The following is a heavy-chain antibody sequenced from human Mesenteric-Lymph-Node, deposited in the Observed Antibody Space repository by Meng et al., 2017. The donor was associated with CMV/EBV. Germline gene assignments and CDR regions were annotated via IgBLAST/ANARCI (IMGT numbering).Heavy chain of an antibody. D-gene: IGHD3-22*01. Sequence: GGSLRLSCAASGFTFSDYYMSWIRQAPGKGLEWVSYIHVSGSTIYYADSVKGRFTISRDNSKNTLYLQMNSLRPDDTAVYYCAKDRASYYDILAGFDYWGQGTLVTVSS. CDR1: GFTFSDYY. J-gene: IGHJ4*02. V-gene: IGHV3-11*04. CDR3: AKDRASYYDILAGFDY. CDR2: IHVSGSTI.